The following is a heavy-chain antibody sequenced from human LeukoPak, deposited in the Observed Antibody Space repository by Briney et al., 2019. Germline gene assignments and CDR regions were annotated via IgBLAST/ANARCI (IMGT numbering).Heavy chain of an antibody. CDR2: INHSGST. CDR3: ASRQDLNYYYYYMDV. CDR1: GGSFSGYY. J-gene: IGHJ6*03. Sequence: SETLSVTCAVYGGSFSGYYWSWIRQPLGKGLEWIGEINHSGSTNYNPSLKSRVTISVDTSKNQFSLKLSSVTAADTAVYYCASRQDLNYYYYYMDVWGKGTTVTVSS. V-gene: IGHV4-34*01.